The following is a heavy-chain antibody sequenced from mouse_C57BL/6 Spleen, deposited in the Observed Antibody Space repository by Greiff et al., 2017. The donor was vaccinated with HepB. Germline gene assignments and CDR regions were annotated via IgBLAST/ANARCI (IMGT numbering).Heavy chain of an antibody. CDR2: IYPGGGYT. Sequence: VMLVESGAELVRPGTSVKMSCKASGYTFTNYWIGWAKQRPGHGLEWIGDIYPGGGYTNYNEKFKGKATLTADKSSSTAYMQFSSLTSEDSAIYYCAREGSSGYYAMDYWGQGTSVTVSS. CDR1: GYTFTNYW. J-gene: IGHJ4*01. V-gene: IGHV1-63*01. D-gene: IGHD3-2*02. CDR3: AREGSSGYYAMDY.